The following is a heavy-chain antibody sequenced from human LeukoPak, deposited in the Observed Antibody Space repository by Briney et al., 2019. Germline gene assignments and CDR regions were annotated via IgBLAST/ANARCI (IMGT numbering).Heavy chain of an antibody. V-gene: IGHV1-69*13. CDR1: GGTFSSYA. J-gene: IGHJ4*02. D-gene: IGHD3-22*01. CDR2: IIPIFGTA. Sequence: SVKVSCTASGGTFSSYAISWVRQAPGQGLEWMGGIIPIFGTANYAQKFQGRVTITADESTSTAYMELSSLRPEDTAVCYCASEQASYDSSGYDSDYWGQGTLVTVSS. CDR3: ASEQASYDSSGYDSDY.